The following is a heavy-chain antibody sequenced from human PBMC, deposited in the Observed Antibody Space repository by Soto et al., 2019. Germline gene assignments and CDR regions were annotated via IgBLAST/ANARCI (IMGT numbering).Heavy chain of an antibody. J-gene: IGHJ4*02. CDR1: GGSISSGDYY. CDR3: SRGEGFIGPSD. Sequence: QVQLQESGPGLVKPSQTLSLTCTVSGGSISSGDYYWSWIRQPPGKDLEWIGYIYYSGSTNYNPSLQSRVTLSVDTSKNQFSLKLSSVTAADPAVYYCSRGEGFIGPSDWGQGTLVTVSS. V-gene: IGHV4-30-4*01. D-gene: IGHD2-15*01. CDR2: IYYSGST.